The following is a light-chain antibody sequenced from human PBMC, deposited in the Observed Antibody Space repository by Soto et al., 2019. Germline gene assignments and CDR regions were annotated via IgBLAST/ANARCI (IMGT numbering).Light chain of an antibody. CDR2: GAS. Sequence: VMTLSPATLSVSPGERATLSCRASQNLRSSLAWYQQKPGQAPRLLIYGASTRATGIPARFSGSGSGTEFTLTISSLQSEDFAVYFCQQYNIWPQTFGQGTKVDIK. CDR1: QNLRSS. V-gene: IGKV3-15*01. J-gene: IGKJ1*01. CDR3: QQYNIWPQT.